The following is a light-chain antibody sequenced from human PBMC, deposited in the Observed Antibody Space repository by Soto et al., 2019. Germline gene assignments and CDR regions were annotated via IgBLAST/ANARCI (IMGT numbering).Light chain of an antibody. Sequence: AIQLTQSPSALSAAVGDRVTITCRASQYIRGALAWYQQNPGKAPTFLIFDVSTSQSGVPARFSGRGSGTDVTLPISSLQPDDFGTYYCQQFNTYPITFGRGTRLEIK. CDR1: QYIRGA. V-gene: IGKV1-13*02. CDR2: DVS. J-gene: IGKJ5*01. CDR3: QQFNTYPIT.